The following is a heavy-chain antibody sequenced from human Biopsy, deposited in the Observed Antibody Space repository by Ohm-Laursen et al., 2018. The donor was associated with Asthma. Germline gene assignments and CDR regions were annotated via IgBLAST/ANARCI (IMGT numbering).Heavy chain of an antibody. CDR1: GFTFRSYA. J-gene: IGHJ4*02. V-gene: IGHV3-30-3*01. Sequence: SLRLSCSASGFTFRSYAMHWVRQAPGKGLEWVAVGGSYYDGGLKYYADSVNGRFTVSRDDSKNTLYLQMNSLRIEDTAVYYCQRGDPFDYWGQGTLVTVSS. CDR2: GGSYYDGGLK. CDR3: QRGDPFDY.